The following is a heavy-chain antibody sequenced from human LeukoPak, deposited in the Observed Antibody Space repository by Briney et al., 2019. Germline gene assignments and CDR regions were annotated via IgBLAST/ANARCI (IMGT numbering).Heavy chain of an antibody. CDR2: ISTYNGNT. V-gene: IGHV1-18*04. CDR3: ARGGDYYDMDV. CDR1: GYTFTSYG. Sequence: GASVKVSCKASGYTFTSYGISWVRQAPGQGLEWMGWISTYNGNTNYAQNLQGRVTMTSDTSTGTVYMELRSLRSDDTAVYYCARGGDYYDMDVWGKGTTVTVSS. J-gene: IGHJ6*03.